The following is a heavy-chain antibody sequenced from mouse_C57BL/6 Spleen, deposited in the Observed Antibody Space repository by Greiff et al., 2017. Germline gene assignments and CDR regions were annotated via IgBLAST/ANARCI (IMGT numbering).Heavy chain of an antibody. J-gene: IGHJ2*01. D-gene: IGHD1-1*01. CDR1: GYTFTSYW. V-gene: IGHV1-64*01. Sequence: QVQLQQPGAELVKPGASVKLSCKASGYTFTSYWMHWVKQRPGQGLEWIGMIHPNSGSTNYNEKFKSKATLTVDKSSSTAYMQLSSLTSEDSAVYYCARYCTTVVATFDYWGKGTTLTVSS. CDR3: ARYCTTVVATFDY. CDR2: IHPNSGST.